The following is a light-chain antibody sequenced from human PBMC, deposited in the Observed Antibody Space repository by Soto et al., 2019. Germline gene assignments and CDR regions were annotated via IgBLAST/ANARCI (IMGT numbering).Light chain of an antibody. V-gene: IGKV3-11*01. CDR3: QQRDNRPYT. CDR1: QSVSTY. Sequence: EIVLTQSPATLSLSPGERATLSCRASQSVSTYVAWYQQKPGQAPRLVLYHASNRATGIPARFSGSGSETDFTLTISSLAPEDFAVYYCQQRDNRPYTFGQGTRLEI. J-gene: IGKJ2*01. CDR2: HAS.